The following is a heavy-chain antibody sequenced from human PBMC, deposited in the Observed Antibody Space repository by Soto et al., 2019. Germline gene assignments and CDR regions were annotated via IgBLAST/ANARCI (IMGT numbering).Heavy chain of an antibody. CDR3: ARGQYVGSF. J-gene: IGHJ4*02. CDR1: GGSLRSYY. Sequence: SETLSLTCTVSGGSLRSYYWSWVRQPPGKGLEWIGYIYYTGSTNYNPSLKSRVTISVDTSKNQFSLKLSSMTAADTAVYYCARGQYVGSFWGLGTLVTVSS. D-gene: IGHD6-13*01. V-gene: IGHV4-59*08. CDR2: IYYTGST.